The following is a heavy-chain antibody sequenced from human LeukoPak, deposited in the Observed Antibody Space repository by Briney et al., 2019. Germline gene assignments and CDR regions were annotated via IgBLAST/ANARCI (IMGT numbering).Heavy chain of an antibody. CDR3: ARLSISLRYFDWSYYFDY. D-gene: IGHD3-9*01. CDR2: ISSSGGST. Sequence: QTGGSLRLSCATSGFTFSSNAMSWVRQAPGKGLEWVSAISSSGGSTYYADSVRGRFIISRDNSKNTLYLNINSLRAEDTAVYYCARLSISLRYFDWSYYFDYWGQGTLVTVSS. J-gene: IGHJ4*02. V-gene: IGHV3-23*01. CDR1: GFTFSSNA.